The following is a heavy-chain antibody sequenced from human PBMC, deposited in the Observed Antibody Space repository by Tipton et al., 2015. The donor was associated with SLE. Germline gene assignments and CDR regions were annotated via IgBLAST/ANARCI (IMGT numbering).Heavy chain of an antibody. CDR3: ARDRYCGGECYGD. CDR1: GGPLTSGDSY. V-gene: IGHV4-61*08. Sequence: TLSLTCSVSGGPLTSGDSYWTWIRQHQERGLEWIGHIHYSGHTNYNPSLKSRVTISVDTSKTQFSLKLNSVSAADTAVYYCARDRYCGGECYGDWGQGTLVTVSS. D-gene: IGHD2-21*01. CDR2: IHYSGHT. J-gene: IGHJ4*02.